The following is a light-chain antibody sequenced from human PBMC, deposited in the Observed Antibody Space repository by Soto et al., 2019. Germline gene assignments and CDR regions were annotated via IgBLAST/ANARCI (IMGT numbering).Light chain of an antibody. CDR2: EVR. J-gene: IGLJ2*01. Sequence: QSVLTQPASVSGSPGQSITISCTGTSSDVGGYNYVSWYQQYPGKAPKLIIYEVRNRPSGVSSRFSGSRSDNTASLTISGLRPEDEADYYCSSFAPRDTRVFGGGTKLTVL. CDR1: SSDVGGYNY. V-gene: IGLV2-14*01. CDR3: SSFAPRDTRV.